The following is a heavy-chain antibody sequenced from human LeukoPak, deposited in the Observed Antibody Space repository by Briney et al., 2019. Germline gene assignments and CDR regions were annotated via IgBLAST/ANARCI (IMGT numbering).Heavy chain of an antibody. Sequence: GGSLRLSCAASGFTFSSYSMIWVRQAPGKGLEWVSSISSSSSYIYYADSVKGRFTISRDNAKNSLYLQMNSLRAEDTAVYYCANHRGDILTGYFDYWGQGTLVTVSS. D-gene: IGHD3-9*01. V-gene: IGHV3-21*01. CDR3: ANHRGDILTGYFDY. CDR1: GFTFSSYS. J-gene: IGHJ4*02. CDR2: ISSSSSYI.